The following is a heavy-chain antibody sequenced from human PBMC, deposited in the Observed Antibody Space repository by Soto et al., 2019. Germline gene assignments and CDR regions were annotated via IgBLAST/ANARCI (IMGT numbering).Heavy chain of an antibody. CDR2: ISWNSGSI. CDR1: GFTFSSYG. Sequence: GGSLRLSCAASGFTFSSYGMHWVRQAPGKGLEWVSGISWNSGSIGYADSVKGRFTISRDNAKNSLYLQMNGLRAEDTALYYCAKTIVATIFDYWGQGTLVTVSS. V-gene: IGHV3-9*01. D-gene: IGHD5-12*01. J-gene: IGHJ4*02. CDR3: AKTIVATIFDY.